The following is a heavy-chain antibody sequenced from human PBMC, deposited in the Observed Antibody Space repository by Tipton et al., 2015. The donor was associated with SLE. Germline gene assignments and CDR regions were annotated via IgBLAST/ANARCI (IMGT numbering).Heavy chain of an antibody. CDR3: ARSHGGFDY. V-gene: IGHV4-59*11. J-gene: IGHJ4*02. Sequence: TLSLTCTVSNGTISSHYWSWIRRPPGKGLEWIGYAYYSGSTNYNPSLKSRVTMALDTCKNQFSLKLRSVTAADTAVYYCARSHGGFDYWGRGTLVTASS. CDR2: AYYSGST. CDR1: NGTISSHY.